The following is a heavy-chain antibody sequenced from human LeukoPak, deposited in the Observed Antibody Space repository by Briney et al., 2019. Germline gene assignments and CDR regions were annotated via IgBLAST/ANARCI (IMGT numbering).Heavy chain of an antibody. V-gene: IGHV3-66*02. CDR2: IYSTGST. CDR3: ARGALGSRLPYFDN. J-gene: IGHJ4*02. Sequence: PGGSLRLSCVASGVTVSSNFMTWVRQAPGKGLEWVSVIYSTGSTYYADSVKGRCTISRDPSKNTVYLQMNSLRAEDTAVYYCARGALGSRLPYFDNWGQGTLVTVSS. CDR1: GVTVSSNF. D-gene: IGHD3-10*01.